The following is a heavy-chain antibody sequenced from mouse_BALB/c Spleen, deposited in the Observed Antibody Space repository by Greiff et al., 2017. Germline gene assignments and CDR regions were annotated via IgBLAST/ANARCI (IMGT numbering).Heavy chain of an antibody. Sequence: EVQLVESGGGLVKPGGSLKLSCAASGFTFSDYYMYWVRQTPEKRLEWVATISDGGSYTYYPDSVKGRFTISRDNAKNNLYLQMSSLKSEDTAMYYCAREADDDQCTSDYWGQGTTLTVSS. J-gene: IGHJ2*01. CDR3: AREADDDQCTSDY. V-gene: IGHV5-4*02. CDR2: ISDGGSYT. CDR1: GFTFSDYY. D-gene: IGHD6-1*01.